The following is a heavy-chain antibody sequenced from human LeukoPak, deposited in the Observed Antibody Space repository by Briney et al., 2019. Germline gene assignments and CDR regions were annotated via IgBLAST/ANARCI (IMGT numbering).Heavy chain of an antibody. Sequence: SETLSLTCTVSGYSISSGYYWGWIRQPPGKGLEWIGNICHSGSTYYNPSLKSRVTISVDTSKNQFSVKLSSVTAADTAVYYCARGGDTSGHYYFEYFQHWGQGTLVTVSS. CDR1: GYSISSGYY. J-gene: IGHJ1*01. CDR2: ICHSGST. D-gene: IGHD3-22*01. V-gene: IGHV4-38-2*02. CDR3: ARGGDTSGHYYFEYFQH.